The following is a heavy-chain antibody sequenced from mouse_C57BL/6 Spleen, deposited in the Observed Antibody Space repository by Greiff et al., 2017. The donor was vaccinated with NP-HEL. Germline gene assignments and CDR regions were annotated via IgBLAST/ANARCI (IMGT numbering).Heavy chain of an antibody. CDR3: ARLYYGSSYDFDY. CDR1: GFTFSDYG. V-gene: IGHV5-17*01. CDR2: ISSGSSTI. D-gene: IGHD1-1*01. Sequence: EVKLVESGGGLVKPGGSLKLSCAASGFTFSDYGMHWVRQAPEKGLEWVAYISSGSSTIYYADTVKGRFTISRDNAKNTLFLQMTSLRSEDTAMYYCARLYYGSSYDFDYWGQGTTLTVSS. J-gene: IGHJ2*01.